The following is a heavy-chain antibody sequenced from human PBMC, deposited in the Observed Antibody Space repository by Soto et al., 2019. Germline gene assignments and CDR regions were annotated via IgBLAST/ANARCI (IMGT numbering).Heavy chain of an antibody. CDR3: ARDQVY. V-gene: IGHV1-69*04. Sequence: SVKVSCKASGGTFSSSTITWVRQAPGQGLEWLGRITPVLAIANYAQKFQGRLTLTADKSTSTASMELSSLRSDDTAVYYCARDQVYWGQGTLVTVSS. J-gene: IGHJ4*02. CDR1: GGTFSSST. CDR2: ITPVLAIA.